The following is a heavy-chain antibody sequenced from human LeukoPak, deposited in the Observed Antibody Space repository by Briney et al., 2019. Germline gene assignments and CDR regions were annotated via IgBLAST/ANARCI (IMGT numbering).Heavy chain of an antibody. D-gene: IGHD6-19*01. CDR2: ISASGLST. Sequence: GGSLRLSCAASDFSYSSYAMYAMSWVRQAPGKGLEWVSGISASGLSTNYADSVKGRFTIPRDNSKNTMYLQMNSLRADDTALYYCAKHRNSGWFEAFDFWGQGTLVTVSS. V-gene: IGHV3-23*01. CDR3: AKHRNSGWFEAFDF. CDR1: DFSYSSYAMYA. J-gene: IGHJ4*02.